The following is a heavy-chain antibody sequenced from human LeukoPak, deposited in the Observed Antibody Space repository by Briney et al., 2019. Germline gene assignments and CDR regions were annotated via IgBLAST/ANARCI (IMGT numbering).Heavy chain of an antibody. CDR1: GYTFTGYY. J-gene: IGHJ4*02. Sequence: GASVKVSCKASGYTFTGYYMHWVRQAPGQGLGWMGWINPNSGGTNYAQKFQGRVTMTRDTSISTAYMELSRLRSDDTAVYYCARIPMTTVTTGTPFDYWGQGTLVTVSS. D-gene: IGHD4-17*01. CDR2: INPNSGGT. CDR3: ARIPMTTVTTGTPFDY. V-gene: IGHV1-2*02.